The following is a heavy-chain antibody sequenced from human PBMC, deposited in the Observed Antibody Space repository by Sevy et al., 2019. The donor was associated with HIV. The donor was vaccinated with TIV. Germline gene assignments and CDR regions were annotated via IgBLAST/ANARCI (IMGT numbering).Heavy chain of an antibody. J-gene: IGHJ4*02. Sequence: GESLKISCKGSGYSFATNWIGWVRQMPGKGLEWMGIIYPGDSDTRYSPSFQGQVTISADKSISTAYLQRSSLKASDTATYYCARLTSLVSGFDYWGQGTLVTLSS. CDR1: GYSFATNW. CDR2: IYPGDSDT. V-gene: IGHV5-51*01. CDR3: ARLTSLVSGFDY. D-gene: IGHD6-13*01.